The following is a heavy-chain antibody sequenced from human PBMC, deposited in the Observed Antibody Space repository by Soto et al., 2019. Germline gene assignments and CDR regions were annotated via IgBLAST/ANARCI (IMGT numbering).Heavy chain of an antibody. Sequence: QVQLQESGPGLVKPSQTLSLTCTVSGGSISSGGYYWSWIRQHPGKGLEWIGYIYYSGSTYYNPSRRGRVTISVDKSKNQFSWKLSSVTAADTAVYYCASRVVVAGDRYWFDSWGQGTLVPVSS. CDR1: GGSISSGGYY. D-gene: IGHD6-19*01. V-gene: IGHV4-31*03. J-gene: IGHJ5*01. CDR3: ASRVVVAGDRYWFDS. CDR2: IYYSGST.